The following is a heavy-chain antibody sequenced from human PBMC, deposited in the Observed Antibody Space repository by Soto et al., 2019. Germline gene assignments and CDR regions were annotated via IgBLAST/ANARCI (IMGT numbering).Heavy chain of an antibody. CDR1: GFTFRTYS. D-gene: IGHD3-10*01. CDR3: AKAGYGSGSYYTLSFDY. Sequence: GSLRLSCVGSGFTFRTYSMSWVRQAPGKGLECVSSITNTGGSTYYADSVKGRFTISRDNSKNTVYLQMNSLRAEDTAVYYCAKAGYGSGSYYTLSFDYWGQGSLVTVSS. CDR2: ITNTGGST. J-gene: IGHJ4*02. V-gene: IGHV3-23*01.